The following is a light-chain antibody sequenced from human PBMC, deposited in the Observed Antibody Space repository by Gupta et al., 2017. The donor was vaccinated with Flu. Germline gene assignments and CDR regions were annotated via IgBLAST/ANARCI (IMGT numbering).Light chain of an antibody. V-gene: IGLV2-14*01. J-gene: IGLJ2*01. Sequence: IPISCTGTSSDVGGYKYVSWYQHHPGKAPKLLIYEVTNRPSGVSIRFSGSKSGNTASLTISGLQAEDEADYFCSSYTSRGTLVIFGGGTKLTVL. CDR2: EVT. CDR3: SSYTSRGTLVI. CDR1: SSDVGGYKY.